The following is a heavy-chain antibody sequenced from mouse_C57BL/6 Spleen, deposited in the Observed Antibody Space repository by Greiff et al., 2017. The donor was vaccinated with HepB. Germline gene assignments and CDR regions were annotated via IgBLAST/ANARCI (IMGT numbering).Heavy chain of an antibody. V-gene: IGHV1-81*01. CDR1: GYTFTSYG. J-gene: IGHJ2*01. D-gene: IGHD4-1*01. CDR3: ARGGTRGFYY. CDR2: IYPRSGTT. Sequence: QVQLTESGAELARPGASVKLSCKASGYTFTSYGIRWVKQRTGQGLEWIGEIYPRSGTTYYNEKFKGKATLTADKSSSPADMELRSLPSEGSSGYFCARGGTRGFYYWGQGTTLTGSS.